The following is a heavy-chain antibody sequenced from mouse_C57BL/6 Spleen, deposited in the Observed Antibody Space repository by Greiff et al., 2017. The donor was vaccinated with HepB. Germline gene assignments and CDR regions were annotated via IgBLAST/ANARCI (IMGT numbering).Heavy chain of an antibody. CDR2: IYPGDGDT. D-gene: IGHD3-2*02. V-gene: IGHV1-82*01. CDR1: GYAFSSSW. Sequence: QVQLQQSGPELVKPGASVKISCKASGYAFSSSWMNWVKQRPGKGLEWIGRIYPGDGDTNYNGKFKGKATLTADKSSSTAYMQLSSLTSEDSAVYFCARQLRLGYDFDYWGQGTTLTVSS. CDR3: ARQLRLGYDFDY. J-gene: IGHJ2*01.